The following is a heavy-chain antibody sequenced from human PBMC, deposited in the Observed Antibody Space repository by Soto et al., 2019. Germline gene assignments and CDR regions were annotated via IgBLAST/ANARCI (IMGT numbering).Heavy chain of an antibody. CDR2: ISSSGNTV. J-gene: IGHJ4*02. V-gene: IGHV3-11*01. Sequence: LRLSCAASGFTFSDYYMSWIRQAPGKGLEWISYISSSGNTVYYADSVEGRFTISRDNAQNSLYLQMNNLRAEDTAVYYCARDSRVYYGSGSSVDGWGQGTLVTVSS. CDR3: ARDSRVYYGSGSSVDG. CDR1: GFTFSDYY. D-gene: IGHD3-10*01.